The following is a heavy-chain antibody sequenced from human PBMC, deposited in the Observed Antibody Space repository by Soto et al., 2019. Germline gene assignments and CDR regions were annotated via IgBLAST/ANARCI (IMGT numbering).Heavy chain of an antibody. CDR1: GYTFTSYG. Sequence: ASVKVSCKASGYTFTSYGISWVRQAPGQGLEWMGRISAYNGNTNYAQNLQGRVTMTTDTSTSTAYMVLRSLRSDDTAVYYCARGGSVHWGPEAASFTRDYFYGMDVWGQGTTVTVSS. D-gene: IGHD3-10*01. V-gene: IGHV1-18*01. CDR2: ISAYNGNT. CDR3: ARGGSVHWGPEAASFTRDYFYGMDV. J-gene: IGHJ6*02.